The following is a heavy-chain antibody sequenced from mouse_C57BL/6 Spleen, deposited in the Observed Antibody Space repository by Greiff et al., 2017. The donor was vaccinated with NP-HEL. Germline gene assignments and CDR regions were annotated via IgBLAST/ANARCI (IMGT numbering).Heavy chain of an antibody. CDR1: GYTFTSYW. D-gene: IGHD2-5*01. V-gene: IGHV1-50*01. CDR3: ARGIYSTPLDY. CDR2: IDPSDSYT. Sequence: VKLQQPGAELVKPGASVKLSCKASGYTFTSYWMQWVKQRPGQGLEWIGEIDPSDSYTNYNQKFKGKATLTVDTSSSTAYMQLSSLTSEDSAVYYCARGIYSTPLDYWGQGTTLTVSS. J-gene: IGHJ2*01.